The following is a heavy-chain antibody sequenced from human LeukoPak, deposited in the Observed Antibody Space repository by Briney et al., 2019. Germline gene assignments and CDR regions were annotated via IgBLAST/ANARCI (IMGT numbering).Heavy chain of an antibody. V-gene: IGHV4-59*12. CDR1: GGSISSYY. J-gene: IGHJ6*03. D-gene: IGHD3-10*01. CDR3: ARVWYYGSGSYYNVPYYYYYYMDV. CDR2: IFYTGST. Sequence: PSETLSLTCTVSGGSISSYYWSWIRQPPGKGLEWIGYIFYTGSTNYNPSLKSRVTISVLTSKNRFSLKLSSVTAADTAVYYCARVWYYGSGSYYNVPYYYYYYMDVWGKGTTVTVSS.